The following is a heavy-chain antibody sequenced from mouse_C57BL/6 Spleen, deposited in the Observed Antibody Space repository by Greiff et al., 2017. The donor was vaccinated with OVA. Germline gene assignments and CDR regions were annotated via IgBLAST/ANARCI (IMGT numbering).Heavy chain of an antibody. CDR3: SNRTGYWYLDV. CDR1: GYTFTDYE. CDR2: IDPETGGT. V-gene: IGHV1-15*01. D-gene: IGHD4-1*01. Sequence: VQLQQSGAELVRPGASVTLSCKASGYTFTDYEMHWVKQTPVHGLEWIGAIDPETGGTAYNQKFKGKAILTADKSSSTAYVELRSLTSEDSAVYYCSNRTGYWYLDVWGTGTTVTVSS. J-gene: IGHJ1*03.